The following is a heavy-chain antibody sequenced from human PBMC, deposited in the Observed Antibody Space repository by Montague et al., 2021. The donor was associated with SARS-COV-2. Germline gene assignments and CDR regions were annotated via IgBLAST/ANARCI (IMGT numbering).Heavy chain of an antibody. CDR3: ARVSVEMATMGVYYYYGMDV. J-gene: IGHJ6*02. D-gene: IGHD5-24*01. Sequence: TLSLTCTVSGGSISSGGYYWSWIRQHPGKGLEWIGYIYYSGSTYYNPSLKSRVTISVDTSKNQFSLKLSSVTAPDTAVYYCARVSVEMATMGVYYYYGMDVWGQGTTVTVSS. CDR2: IYYSGST. CDR1: GGSISSGGYY. V-gene: IGHV4-31*03.